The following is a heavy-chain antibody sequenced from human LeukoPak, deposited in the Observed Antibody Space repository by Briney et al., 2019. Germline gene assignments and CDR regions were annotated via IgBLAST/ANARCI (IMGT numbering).Heavy chain of an antibody. V-gene: IGHV4-4*07. Sequence: PSETLSLTCTVSGGSISSYYWSWIRQPAGKGLEWIGRIYTSGSTNYNPSLKSRVTMSVDTSKNQFSLKLSSVTAADTAVYYCARCVAMTTVTTSPDYWGQGTLVTVSS. D-gene: IGHD4-17*01. J-gene: IGHJ4*02. CDR2: IYTSGST. CDR3: ARCVAMTTVTTSPDY. CDR1: GGSISSYY.